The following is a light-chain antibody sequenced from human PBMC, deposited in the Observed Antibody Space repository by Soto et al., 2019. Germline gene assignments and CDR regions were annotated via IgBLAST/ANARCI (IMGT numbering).Light chain of an antibody. J-gene: IGLJ3*02. V-gene: IGLV1-40*01. Sequence: QSVLTQPPSVSGAPGQRVTISCTGNSSNIGAGYGVHWYQQLPGTAPKLLIYVNSNRPSGVPDRFSGSKSGTSASLAITGLQAEDEAEYYCQSYDSSLSGWVFGGGTKVTVL. CDR3: QSYDSSLSGWV. CDR2: VNS. CDR1: SSNIGAGYG.